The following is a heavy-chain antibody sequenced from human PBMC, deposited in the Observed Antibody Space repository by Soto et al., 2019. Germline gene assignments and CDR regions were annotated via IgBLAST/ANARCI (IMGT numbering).Heavy chain of an antibody. CDR1: GFTFSSYA. D-gene: IGHD6-6*01. CDR3: ARGVSIAARGGRDV. J-gene: IGHJ6*02. Sequence: QVQLVESGGGVVQPGRSLRLSYAASGFTFSSYAMHWVRQAPGKGLEWVAVISYDGSNKYYADSVKGRFTISRDNSKNTRYVQMNGLRAEDTAVYYCARGVSIAARGGRDVWGQGTTVTVSS. V-gene: IGHV3-30-3*01. CDR2: ISYDGSNK.